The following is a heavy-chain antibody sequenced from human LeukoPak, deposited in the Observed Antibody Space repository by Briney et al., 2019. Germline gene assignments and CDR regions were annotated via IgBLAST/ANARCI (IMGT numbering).Heavy chain of an antibody. V-gene: IGHV3-30*02. CDR1: GFTFSSYG. D-gene: IGHD3-10*01. CDR3: AKDLSRITMVRGVGFDY. J-gene: IGHJ4*02. Sequence: PGGSLRLSCAASGFTFSSYGMHWVRQAPGKGLEWVAFIRYDGSNKYYADSVKGRFTISRDNSKNTLYLQMNSLRAEDTAVYYCAKDLSRITMVRGVGFDYWGQGTLVTVSS. CDR2: IRYDGSNK.